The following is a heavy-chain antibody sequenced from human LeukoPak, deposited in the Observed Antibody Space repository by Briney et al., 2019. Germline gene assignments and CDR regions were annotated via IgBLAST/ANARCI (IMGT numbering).Heavy chain of an antibody. D-gene: IGHD6-6*01. Sequence: SETLPLTCTVSGGSISNYYWSWIRQPPGKGLEWIGYIYYSGSTKYNPSLKSRVTISVDTSKNQFPLRLSSVTAADTAVYYCARDWGVSARPGYMDVWGKGTTVTVSS. CDR1: GGSISNYY. J-gene: IGHJ6*03. CDR2: IYYSGST. V-gene: IGHV4-59*01. CDR3: ARDWGVSARPGYMDV.